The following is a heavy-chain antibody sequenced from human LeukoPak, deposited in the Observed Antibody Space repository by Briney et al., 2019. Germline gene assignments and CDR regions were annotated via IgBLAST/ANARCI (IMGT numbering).Heavy chain of an antibody. CDR1: GFTFSTYA. CDR3: AKTRDYYDSSGYYYYFDY. J-gene: IGHJ4*02. Sequence: GGSLSLSCAASGFTFSTYALSWVRQAPGKGLEWVSAITSSGVSTYYADSVKGRFTISRDNSKNTLYLQMNSLRAEDTAVYYCAKTRDYYDSSGYYYYFDYWGQGTLVTVSS. CDR2: ITSSGVST. V-gene: IGHV3-23*01. D-gene: IGHD3-22*01.